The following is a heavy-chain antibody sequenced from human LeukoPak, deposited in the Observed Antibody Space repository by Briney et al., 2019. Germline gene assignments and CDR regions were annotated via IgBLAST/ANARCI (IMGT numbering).Heavy chain of an antibody. CDR1: GYTFTSYY. CDR2: INPSGGST. V-gene: IGHV1-46*01. J-gene: IGHJ4*02. D-gene: IGHD5-18*01. CDR3: AASGYSYGLSDY. Sequence: GASVKVSCKASGYTFTSYYMHWVRQAPGQGLEWMGIINPSGGSTSYAQKFQGRVTMTRDTSTSTVYMELSSLRSEDTAVYYCAASGYSYGLSDYWGQGTLVTVSS.